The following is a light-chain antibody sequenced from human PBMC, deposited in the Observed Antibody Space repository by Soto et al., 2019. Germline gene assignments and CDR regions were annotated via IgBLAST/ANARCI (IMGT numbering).Light chain of an antibody. CDR3: QQYDKYPWT. CDR2: QTS. V-gene: IGKV1-5*03. CDR1: QSISGW. Sequence: DIPMTQSPSTLSASVGDRVTITCRASQSISGWLAWYQQKPGKAPKFLIYQTSSLESSVPSRFSGSGSGTEFTLTISSLQADDSATYYCQQYDKYPWTCGQGTKVEVK. J-gene: IGKJ1*01.